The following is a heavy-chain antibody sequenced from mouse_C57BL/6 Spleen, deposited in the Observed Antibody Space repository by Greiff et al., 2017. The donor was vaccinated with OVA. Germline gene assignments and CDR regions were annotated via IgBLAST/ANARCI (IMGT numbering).Heavy chain of an antibody. CDR3: ARGYQGYFDV. CDR1: GYSITSGYY. Sequence: ESGPGLVKPSQSLSLTCSVTGYSITSGYYWNWIRQFPGNKLEWMGYISYDGSNNYNPSLKNRISITRDTSKNQCFLKLNSVTTEDTATYYCARGYQGYFDVWGTGTTVTVSS. J-gene: IGHJ1*03. D-gene: IGHD2-14*01. CDR2: ISYDGSN. V-gene: IGHV3-6*01.